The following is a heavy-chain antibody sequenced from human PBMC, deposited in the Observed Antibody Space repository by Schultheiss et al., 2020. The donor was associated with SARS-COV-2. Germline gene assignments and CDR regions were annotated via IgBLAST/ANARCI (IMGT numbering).Heavy chain of an antibody. Sequence: GGSLRLSCAASGFTVSSNYMSWVRQAPGKGLEWVSGINWNGGSTGYADSVKGRFTISRDNSKNTLYLQMNSLKTEDTAVYYCTTGLVTPYFDYWGQGTLVTVSS. CDR1: GFTVSSNY. CDR2: INWNGGST. CDR3: TTGLVTPYFDY. J-gene: IGHJ4*02. V-gene: IGHV3-53*01. D-gene: IGHD4-23*01.